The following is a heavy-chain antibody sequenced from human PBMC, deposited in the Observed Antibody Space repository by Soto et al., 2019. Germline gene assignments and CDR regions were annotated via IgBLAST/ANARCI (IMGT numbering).Heavy chain of an antibody. J-gene: IGHJ4*02. CDR1: GYTFTHYG. D-gene: IGHD3-16*01. CDR2: ISAYSGKT. V-gene: IGHV1-18*01. CDR3: ARDPYLGDHQY. Sequence: QVQLVQSGAEVWKPGASVKVSCKTSGYTFTHYGISWVRQAPGQGLEWVGWISAYSGKTHYAQKVQGKVTMTTDTSTSTAYLEVRSLRSDDTAVYFCARDPYLGDHQYWGQGTLVTVSS.